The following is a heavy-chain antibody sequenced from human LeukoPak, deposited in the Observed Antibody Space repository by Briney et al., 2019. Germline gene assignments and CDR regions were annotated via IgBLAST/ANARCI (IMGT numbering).Heavy chain of an antibody. Sequence: ASVKVSCKASGGTFSSYAISWVRQAPGQGLEWMGRIIPILGIANYAQKFQGRVTITADKSTSTAYMELSSLRSEDTAVYYCARDRLGGYCSSTSCPENWFDPWGQGTLVTVSS. J-gene: IGHJ5*02. D-gene: IGHD2-2*01. CDR2: IIPILGIA. V-gene: IGHV1-69*04. CDR3: ARDRLGGYCSSTSCPENWFDP. CDR1: GGTFSSYA.